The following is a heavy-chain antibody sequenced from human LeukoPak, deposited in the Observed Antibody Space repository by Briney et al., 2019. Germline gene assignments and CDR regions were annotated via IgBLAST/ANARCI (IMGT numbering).Heavy chain of an antibody. CDR3: AGDRGYGDYAYDY. J-gene: IGHJ4*02. V-gene: IGHV3-21*01. CDR2: ISSSSSYI. Sequence: GGSLRLSCAASGFTFSSYSMNWVRQAPGKGLEWVSSISSSSSYIYYADSVKGRFTISRDNAKNSLYLQMNSLRAEDTAVYYCAGDRGYGDYAYDYWGQGTLVTVSS. D-gene: IGHD4-17*01. CDR1: GFTFSSYS.